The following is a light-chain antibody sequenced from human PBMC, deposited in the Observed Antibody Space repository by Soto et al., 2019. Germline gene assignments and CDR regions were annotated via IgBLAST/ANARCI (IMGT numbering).Light chain of an antibody. CDR1: SSDVGGYNY. V-gene: IGLV2-14*01. Sequence: QSALTQPASVSGAPGQSITISCTGTSSDVGGYNYVSWYQQPSGKAPKLMIHEVSNRPSGVSNRFSGSKSGNTASLTISGCQADDEADYYCSSYTSSRAYVFGIGTKLTVL. J-gene: IGLJ1*01. CDR3: SSYTSSRAYV. CDR2: EVS.